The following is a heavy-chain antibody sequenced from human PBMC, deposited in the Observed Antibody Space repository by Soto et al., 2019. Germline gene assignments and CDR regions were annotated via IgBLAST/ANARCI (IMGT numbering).Heavy chain of an antibody. CDR1: GFSLSGYG. CDR3: ARGNGHSSGWFPGLYHFDY. D-gene: IGHD6-19*01. Sequence: QVQLVESGGGVVQPGRSLRLSCAASGFSLSGYGIHWVRQAPGKGLEWVAVIWDDGNNKNYGDSVKGRFTISRDNSERTLYLQMNGLRPEDTAMYYCARGNGHSSGWFPGLYHFDYWGQGILVTVSS. V-gene: IGHV3-33*01. CDR2: IWDDGNNK. J-gene: IGHJ4*02.